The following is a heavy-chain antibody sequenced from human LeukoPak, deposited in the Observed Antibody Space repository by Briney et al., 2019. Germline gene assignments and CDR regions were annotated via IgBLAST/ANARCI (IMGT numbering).Heavy chain of an antibody. D-gene: IGHD6-13*01. J-gene: IGHJ4*02. CDR2: ISISGTKT. V-gene: IGHV3-23*01. Sequence: PGGSLRLSCAASEFDFSTHAMTWVRQAPGKGLEWVSAISISGTKTYYADSVKGRFTISRDNSKNTLYLQMNSLRAEDTAVYYCAKVHGGAAAAFDYWGQGTLVTVSS. CDR1: EFDFSTHA. CDR3: AKVHGGAAAAFDY.